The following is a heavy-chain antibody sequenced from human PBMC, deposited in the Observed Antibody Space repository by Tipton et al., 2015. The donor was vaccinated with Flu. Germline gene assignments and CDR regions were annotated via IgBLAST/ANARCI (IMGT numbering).Heavy chain of an antibody. Sequence: TLSLTSTVSGGSITNDKYSWSWIRQPAGKGLEWIGRIYTSGSTKYNPSLESRVTISIDTSKNQFSLRLSSVTAADTAVYYCARRLSSVIWIEGFDFWGQGSLVTVSS. J-gene: IGHJ4*02. D-gene: IGHD3-22*01. CDR2: IYTSGST. V-gene: IGHV4-61*02. CDR1: GGSITNDKYS. CDR3: ARRLSSVIWIEGFDF.